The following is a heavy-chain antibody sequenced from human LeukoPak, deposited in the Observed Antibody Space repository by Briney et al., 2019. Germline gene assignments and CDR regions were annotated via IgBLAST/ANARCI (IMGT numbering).Heavy chain of an antibody. CDR1: GFTFSSYG. V-gene: IGHV3-30*18. CDR2: ISYDGSNK. J-gene: IGHJ6*02. D-gene: IGHD3-10*01. CDR3: AKVISGSGSYPYYYGMDV. Sequence: GRSLRLPCAASGFTFSSYGMHWVRQAPGKGLEWVAVISYDGSNKYYADSMKGRFTISRDNSKNTLYLQMNSLRAEDTAVYYCAKVISGSGSYPYYYGMDVWGQGTTVTVSS.